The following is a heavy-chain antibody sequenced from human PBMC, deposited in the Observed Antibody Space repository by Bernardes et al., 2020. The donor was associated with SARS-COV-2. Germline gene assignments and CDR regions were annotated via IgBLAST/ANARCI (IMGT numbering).Heavy chain of an antibody. D-gene: IGHD5-12*01. CDR1: GFTYSSYG. CDR3: ARMGRYSGYDWGNPYAFDI. CDR2: IWYDGSNR. J-gene: IGHJ3*02. V-gene: IGHV3-33*01. Sequence: GGSLRLSCAASGFTYSSYGMHWVRQAPGKGLEWVAVIWYDGSNRYYADSVKGRFTISRDNSKNTLYLQMNSLRAEDTAVYYCARMGRYSGYDWGNPYAFDIWGQGTMVTVSS.